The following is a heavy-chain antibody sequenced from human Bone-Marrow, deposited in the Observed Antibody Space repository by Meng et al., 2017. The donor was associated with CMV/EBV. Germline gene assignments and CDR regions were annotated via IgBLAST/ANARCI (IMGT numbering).Heavy chain of an antibody. CDR1: GGSISSYY. Sequence: GSLRLSCTVSGGSISSYYWSWIRQPPGKGLEWIGYIYYSGSTNYNPSLKSRVTISVDTSKNQFSLKLSSVTAADTAVYYGARGDGLWWRAHAVDIWGQGTMVTVS. CDR2: IYYSGST. D-gene: IGHD4/OR15-4a*01. CDR3: ARGDGLWWRAHAVDI. V-gene: IGHV4-59*01. J-gene: IGHJ3*02.